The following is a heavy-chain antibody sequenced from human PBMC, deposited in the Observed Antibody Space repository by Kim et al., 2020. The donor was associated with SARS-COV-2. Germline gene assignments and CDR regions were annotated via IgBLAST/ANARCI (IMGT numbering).Heavy chain of an antibody. Sequence: GGSLRLSCAASGFTFSNHWMHWVRLGPGKGLVWVARINSDGSTTTYADSVKGRFTISRDNAKNTLYLQMNGLRAEDTGVYYCARRGGYGDYDNIDYWGQGTLVTVSS. CDR3: ARRGGYGDYDNIDY. CDR1: GFTFSNHW. J-gene: IGHJ4*02. D-gene: IGHD4-17*01. CDR2: INSDGSTT. V-gene: IGHV3-74*01.